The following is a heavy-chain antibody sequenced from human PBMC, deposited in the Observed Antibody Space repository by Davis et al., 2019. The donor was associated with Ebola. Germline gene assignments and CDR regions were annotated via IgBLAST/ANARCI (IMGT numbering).Heavy chain of an antibody. CDR2: ISYDGSNK. J-gene: IGHJ6*02. CDR3: ARDIVYYGSGSYPFYYYYGMDV. Sequence: GGSLRLSCAASGFTFSSYAMHWVRQAPGKGLEWVAVISYDGSNKYYADSVKGRFTISRDNSKNTLYLQMNSLRAEDTAVYYCARDIVYYGSGSYPFYYYYGMDVWGQGTTVTVSS. V-gene: IGHV3-30-3*01. D-gene: IGHD3-10*01. CDR1: GFTFSSYA.